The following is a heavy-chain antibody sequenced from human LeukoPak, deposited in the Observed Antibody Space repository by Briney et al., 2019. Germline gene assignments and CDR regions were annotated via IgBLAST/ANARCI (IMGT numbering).Heavy chain of an antibody. CDR3: ARDRLITIFGVVIVPFDP. V-gene: IGHV1-2*02. D-gene: IGHD3-3*01. CDR2: INPNSGGT. J-gene: IGHJ5*02. CDR1: GYTFTGYY. Sequence: GASVKVSCKASGYTFTGYYMHWVRQAPGQGFEWMGWINPNSGGTNYSQKFQGRVTMTRDTSISTAYMELSRLRSDDTAVYYCARDRLITIFGVVIVPFDPWGQGTLVTVSS.